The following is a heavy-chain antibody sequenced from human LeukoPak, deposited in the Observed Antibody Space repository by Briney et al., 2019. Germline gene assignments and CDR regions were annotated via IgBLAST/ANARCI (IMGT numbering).Heavy chain of an antibody. J-gene: IGHJ4*02. CDR3: ARAIAAAGTDRERKNYFDY. CDR1: GGSISSSNW. D-gene: IGHD6-13*01. Sequence: PSGTLSLTCAVSGGSISSSNWWSWVRQPPGKGLEWIGEIYHSGSTNYNPSLKSRVTISVDTSKNQFSLKLSSVTAADTAVYYCARAIAAAGTDRERKNYFDYWGQGTLVTVSS. V-gene: IGHV4-4*02. CDR2: IYHSGST.